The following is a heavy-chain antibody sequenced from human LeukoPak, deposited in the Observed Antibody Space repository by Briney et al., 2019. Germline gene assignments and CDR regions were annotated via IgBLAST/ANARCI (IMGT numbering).Heavy chain of an antibody. V-gene: IGHV4-30-4*07. CDR2: IYYSGST. D-gene: IGHD3-10*01. CDR3: ARGSVFLFDY. J-gene: IGHJ4*02. CDR1: GGSISSGGYS. Sequence: PSETLSLTCAVSGGSISSGGYSWSWIRQPPGKGLEWIGYIYYSGSTYYNPSLKSRVTISVDTSKNQFSLKLSSVTAADTAVYYCARGSVFLFDYWGQGTLVTVSS.